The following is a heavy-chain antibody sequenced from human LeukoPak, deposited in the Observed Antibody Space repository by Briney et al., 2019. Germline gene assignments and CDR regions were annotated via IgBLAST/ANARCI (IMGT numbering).Heavy chain of an antibody. CDR2: IYYSGST. V-gene: IGHV4-39*01. J-gene: IGHJ4*02. CDR3: ARYSMAHYDSHVSRPHFDY. Sequence: SETLSLTCSVSGGSISTGAYYWAWIRQPPGKGLEWIGSIYYSGSTSYNPSLKSRVTISVDTSKNQFSLKLSSVTAADTAVYYCARYSMAHYDSHVSRPHFDYWGQGTLVGVSS. CDR1: GGSISTGAYY. D-gene: IGHD3-22*01.